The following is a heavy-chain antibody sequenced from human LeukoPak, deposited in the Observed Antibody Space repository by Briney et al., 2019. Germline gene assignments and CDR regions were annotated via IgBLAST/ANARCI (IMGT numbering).Heavy chain of an antibody. CDR1: GFTFSSYA. V-gene: IGHV3-30-3*01. CDR3: ARGFLLTMIAAL. D-gene: IGHD3-22*01. J-gene: IGHJ4*02. Sequence: PGGSLRLSCAASGFTFSSYAMHWVRQAPGKGLEWVAVISYDGSNKYYADSVKGRFTISRDNSKNTLYLQMNSLRAEDTAVYYCARGFLLTMIAALGGQGTLVTVSS. CDR2: ISYDGSNK.